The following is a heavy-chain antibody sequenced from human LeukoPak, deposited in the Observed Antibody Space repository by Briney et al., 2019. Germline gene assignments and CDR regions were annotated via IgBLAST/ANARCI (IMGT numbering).Heavy chain of an antibody. J-gene: IGHJ4*02. V-gene: IGHV3-23*01. CDR3: AKVRSGDIAAALNY. Sequence: GGSLRLSCAASGFTFSSYAMSWLRQAPGKGLEWVSAISGSGGSTYYADSVKGRFTISRDNSKNTLYLQMNSLRAEDTAVYYCAKVRSGDIAAALNYWGQGTLVPVSS. CDR2: ISGSGGST. D-gene: IGHD6-13*01. CDR1: GFTFSSYA.